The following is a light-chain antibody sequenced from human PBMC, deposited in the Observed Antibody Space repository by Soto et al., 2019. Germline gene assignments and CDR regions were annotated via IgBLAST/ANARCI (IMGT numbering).Light chain of an antibody. CDR1: QNVGTY. CDR3: QQRSDWPLLT. Sequence: EIVLTQSPATLSLSPGERATLSCRASQNVGTYLAWYQQKPGQAPRLLISDASNRATGIPARFSGSGSETDFTLTISGLEHEDDAIYYCQQRSDWPLLTFGGGTRVEIK. CDR2: DAS. J-gene: IGKJ4*01. V-gene: IGKV3-11*01.